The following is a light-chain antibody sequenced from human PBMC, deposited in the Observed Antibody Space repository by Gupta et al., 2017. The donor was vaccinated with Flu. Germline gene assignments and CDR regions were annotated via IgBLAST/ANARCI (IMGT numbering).Light chain of an antibody. J-gene: IGLJ3*02. Sequence: QSMVTQPPSVSEAPGQRVTISCSGSTSNIGNNAVNWYQHLPGKAPKLLIYHDDLLPSGISARFSGSKSGTSASLAISGLQSEDEADYYCATWDDNRHSPVFGGGTKVTVL. CDR3: ATWDDNRHSPV. CDR1: TSNIGNNA. CDR2: HDD. V-gene: IGLV1-36*01.